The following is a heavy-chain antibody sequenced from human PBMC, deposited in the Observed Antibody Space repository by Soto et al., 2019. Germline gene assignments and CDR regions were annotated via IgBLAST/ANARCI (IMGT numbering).Heavy chain of an antibody. CDR2: IYSGGST. CDR1: GFTVSSNY. V-gene: IGHV3-53*02. CDR3: AREDCSGGSCYFPFGYYYGMDV. J-gene: IGHJ6*02. Sequence: EVQLVETGGGLIQPGGSLRLSCAASGFTVSSNYMSWVRQAPGKGLEWVSVIYSGGSTYDADSVKGRFTISRDNSKNTLYLQMNCLRAEDTAVYYSAREDCSGGSCYFPFGYYYGMDVWGQGTTVTVAS. D-gene: IGHD2-15*01.